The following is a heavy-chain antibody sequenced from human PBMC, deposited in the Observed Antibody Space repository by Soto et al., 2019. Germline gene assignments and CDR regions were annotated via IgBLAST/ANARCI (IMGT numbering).Heavy chain of an antibody. J-gene: IGHJ4*02. Sequence: SETLSLTCTVSGGSVSSGSYYWSWIRQPPGKGLEWIGYIYYSGSTNYNPSLKSRVTISVDTSKNQFSLKLSSVTAADTAVYYCARARYYDSSGYLYLFDYWGQGTLVTVSS. V-gene: IGHV4-61*01. CDR1: GGSVSSGSYY. CDR2: IYYSGST. CDR3: ARARYYDSSGYLYLFDY. D-gene: IGHD3-22*01.